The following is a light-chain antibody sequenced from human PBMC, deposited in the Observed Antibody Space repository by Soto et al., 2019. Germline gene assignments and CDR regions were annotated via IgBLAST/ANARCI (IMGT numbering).Light chain of an antibody. V-gene: IGLV3-9*01. J-gene: IGLJ2*01. CDR2: RDN. CDR1: NIGSKN. CDR3: QLWDSSTVV. Sequence: SYELTQPLSVSVALGQTARITCGGNNIGSKNVHWYQQKPGQAPVLVIYRDNNRPSGIPERFSGSNSANTATLTISRAQAGDEADYYCQLWDSSTVVFGGGTKVTVL.